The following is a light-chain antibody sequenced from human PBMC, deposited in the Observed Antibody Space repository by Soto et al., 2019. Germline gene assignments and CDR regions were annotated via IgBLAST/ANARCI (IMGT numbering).Light chain of an antibody. J-gene: IGKJ5*01. Sequence: EIVMTQSPATLSVSPGERVSLSCRASQSVRSNLAWYQQKPGQAPRLLIYGASTRATGLPARFSGSGSGTDFTLTISSLQSEDFAVYYCKQYKEWPPFTFGQGTRLEIK. CDR3: KQYKEWPPFT. V-gene: IGKV3-15*01. CDR1: QSVRSN. CDR2: GAS.